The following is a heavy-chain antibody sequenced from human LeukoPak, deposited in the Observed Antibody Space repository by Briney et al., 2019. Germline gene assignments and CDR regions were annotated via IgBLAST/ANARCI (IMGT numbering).Heavy chain of an antibody. CDR1: GYTFTSYD. Sequence: ASVRVSCKASGYTFTSYDIYWVRQATGQGLEWMGWMNPNSGNTGYAQKFQGRVTMTRNTSISTAYMELSSLRSEDTAVYYCARGFYGSGSYDYGMDVWGQGTTVTVSS. V-gene: IGHV1-8*01. CDR3: ARGFYGSGSYDYGMDV. J-gene: IGHJ6*02. CDR2: MNPNSGNT. D-gene: IGHD3-10*01.